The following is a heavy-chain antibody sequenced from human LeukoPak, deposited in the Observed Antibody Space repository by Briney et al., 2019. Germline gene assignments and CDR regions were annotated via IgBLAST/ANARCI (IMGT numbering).Heavy chain of an antibody. CDR3: ARETLDVGGDYGWYFDL. D-gene: IGHD4-17*01. V-gene: IGHV3-13*01. J-gene: IGHJ2*01. CDR1: GFTFSIYD. CDR2: IGTVGDT. Sequence: RTGGSLRLSCAASGFTFSIYDMHWVRHATGKGLEGVSAIGTVGDTYYPASVKGRFTISRENAKNSLYLQMNSLRDGDTAVYYCARETLDVGGDYGWYFDLWGRGTLVTVSS.